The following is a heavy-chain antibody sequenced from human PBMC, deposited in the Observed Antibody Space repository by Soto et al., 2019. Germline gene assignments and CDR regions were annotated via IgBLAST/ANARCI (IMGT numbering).Heavy chain of an antibody. D-gene: IGHD3-22*01. CDR1: GGSISSGDYY. CDR3: ARSPDSSGYYPRWYYYGMDV. CDR2: IYYSGST. Sequence: PSETLSLTCTVSGGSISSGDYYWSWIRQPPGKGLEWIGYIYYSGSTYYNPSLKSRVTISVDTSKNQFSLNLSSVTAADTAMYYCARSPDSSGYYPRWYYYGMDVWGQGTTVTVSS. V-gene: IGHV4-30-4*01. J-gene: IGHJ6*02.